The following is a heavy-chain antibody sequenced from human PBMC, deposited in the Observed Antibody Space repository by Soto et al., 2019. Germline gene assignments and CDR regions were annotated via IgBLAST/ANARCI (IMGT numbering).Heavy chain of an antibody. CDR3: EVTTGY. Sequence: QVQVVQSRAEVKKPGASVKVSCKASGYTFTDYDINWVRQASGQGLEYMGWMSPESGNTGDAPQFQGRVTMTRNTSISTAYMELSSLRSEDTAVYYCEVTTGYWGQGTKVTVSS. CDR2: MSPESGNT. D-gene: IGHD2-21*02. J-gene: IGHJ4*02. V-gene: IGHV1-8*01. CDR1: GYTFTDYD.